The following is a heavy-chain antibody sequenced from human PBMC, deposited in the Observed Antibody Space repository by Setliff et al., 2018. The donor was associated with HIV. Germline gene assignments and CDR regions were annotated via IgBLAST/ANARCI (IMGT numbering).Heavy chain of an antibody. J-gene: IGHJ5*02. D-gene: IGHD3-10*01. CDR1: GLTDTYNY. V-gene: IGHV3-53*01. CDR2: IYAGGST. CDR3: GREEXXXXHYHP. Sequence: GGSLRLSCAASGLTDTYNYMSWVRQAPGKGLEWVSVIYAGGSTYYADSVKGRFTISSDXSKNMLYLQMDSLRAEDTAVYYCGREEXXXXHYHPWGQGTLVTXXS.